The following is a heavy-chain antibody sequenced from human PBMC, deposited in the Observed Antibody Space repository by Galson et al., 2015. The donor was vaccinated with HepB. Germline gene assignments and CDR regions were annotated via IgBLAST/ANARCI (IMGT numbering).Heavy chain of an antibody. Sequence: SLRLSCAASGFTFSSYAMSWVRQAPGKGLEWVSAISGSGGSTYYADSVKGRFTISRDNSKNTLYLQMNSLRAEDTAVYYCARDPGYSNYGRGYYYYYGMDVWGQGTTVTVSS. J-gene: IGHJ6*02. CDR3: ARDPGYSNYGRGYYYYYGMDV. CDR1: GFTFSSYA. V-gene: IGHV3-23*01. CDR2: ISGSGGST. D-gene: IGHD4-11*01.